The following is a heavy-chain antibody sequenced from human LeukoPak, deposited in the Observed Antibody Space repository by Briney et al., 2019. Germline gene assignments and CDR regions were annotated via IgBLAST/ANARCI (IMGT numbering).Heavy chain of an antibody. CDR3: ARDRGELWFGAPPGRWFDP. CDR2: IYYSGST. Sequence: SRTLSLTCTVSGGSISSGSYYWSWIRQPAGKGLEWIGYIYYSGSTNYNPSLKSRVTISVDTSKNQFSLKLSSVTAADTAVYYCARDRGELWFGAPPGRWFDPWGQGTLVTVSS. CDR1: GGSISSGSYY. V-gene: IGHV4-61*10. J-gene: IGHJ5*02. D-gene: IGHD3-10*01.